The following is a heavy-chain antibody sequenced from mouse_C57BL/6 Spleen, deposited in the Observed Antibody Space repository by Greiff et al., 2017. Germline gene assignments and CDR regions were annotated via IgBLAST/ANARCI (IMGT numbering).Heavy chain of an antibody. Sequence: VQLQQSGPELVKPGASVKISCKASGYAFSISWMNWVKQRPGKGLEWIGRIYPGDGDTNYNGKFKGKATLTADKSSSTAYMQLSSLTSEDSAVYFCARSGYDYDNYWGQGTLVTVSA. CDR1: GYAFSISW. CDR2: IYPGDGDT. V-gene: IGHV1-82*01. D-gene: IGHD2-4*01. CDR3: ARSGYDYDNY. J-gene: IGHJ3*01.